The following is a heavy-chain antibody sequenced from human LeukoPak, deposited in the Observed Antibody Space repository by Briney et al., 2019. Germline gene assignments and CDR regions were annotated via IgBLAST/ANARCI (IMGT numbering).Heavy chain of an antibody. CDR1: GGSISSGGYY. Sequence: PSETLSLTCTVSGGSISSGGYYWSWIRQHPGKGLEWIGYIYYSGSTYYNPSLKSRVTISVDTSKNQFSPKLSSVTAADTAVYYCARFIWFGETNWFDPWGQGTLVTVSS. J-gene: IGHJ5*02. CDR3: ARFIWFGETNWFDP. V-gene: IGHV4-31*03. CDR2: IYYSGST. D-gene: IGHD3-10*01.